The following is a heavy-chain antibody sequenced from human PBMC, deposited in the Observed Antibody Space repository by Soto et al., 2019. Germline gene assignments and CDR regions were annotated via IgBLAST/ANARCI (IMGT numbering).Heavy chain of an antibody. V-gene: IGHV3-9*01. CDR2: ISWNSGSI. J-gene: IGHJ4*02. Sequence: EVQLVESGGGLVQPGRSLRLSCAASGFTFDDYAMHWVRQAPGEGLEWVSGISWNSGSIGYADSVKGRFTISRDNAKNSLYLQMNSLRAEDTALYYCTKDRLEWLQFDYWGQGTLVTVSS. D-gene: IGHD3-3*01. CDR3: TKDRLEWLQFDY. CDR1: GFTFDDYA.